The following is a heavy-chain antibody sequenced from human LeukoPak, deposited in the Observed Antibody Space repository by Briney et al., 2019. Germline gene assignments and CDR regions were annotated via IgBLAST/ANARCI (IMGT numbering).Heavy chain of an antibody. CDR1: GYTFTGYY. J-gene: IGHJ3*02. Sequence: ASVKVSCKASGYTFTGYYMHWVRQAPGQGLEWMGCINPNSGATNYAQKFQGRVTMTRDTSISTAYMDLSRLRSDDTAVYYCARGGYRGSYYDAFDIWGQGTMVTVSS. V-gene: IGHV1-2*02. CDR3: ARGGYRGSYYDAFDI. CDR2: INPNSGAT. D-gene: IGHD1-26*01.